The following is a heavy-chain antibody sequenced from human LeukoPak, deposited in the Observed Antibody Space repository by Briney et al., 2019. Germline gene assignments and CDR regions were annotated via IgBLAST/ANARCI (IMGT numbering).Heavy chain of an antibody. CDR1: GGTFSSYA. CDR2: IIPIFGTA. CDR3: ARAVAPAREYYYYMDV. Sequence: ASVKVSCKASGGTFSSYAISWVRQAPGQGLEWMGGIIPIFGTANYAQKFQGRVTITADESTSTAYMELSSLRSEDTAVYYCARAVAPAREYYYYMDVWGKGTTVTVSS. J-gene: IGHJ6*03. D-gene: IGHD4-23*01. V-gene: IGHV1-69*13.